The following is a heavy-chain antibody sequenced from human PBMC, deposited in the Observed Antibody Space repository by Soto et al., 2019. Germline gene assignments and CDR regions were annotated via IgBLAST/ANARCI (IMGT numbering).Heavy chain of an antibody. V-gene: IGHV4-59*08. J-gene: IGHJ4*02. CDR3: ARRWGDYFDY. Sequence: QVQLQESGPGLVKPSETLSLTCTVSGGSMSSYYWCWIRQTPGKGLEWIGYIYYSGSTNYNPSLKSRVTISVDTTKTQCSLKLSSVTAADTAVYYCARRWGDYFDYWGQGTLVTVSS. CDR1: GGSMSSYY. CDR2: IYYSGST. D-gene: IGHD3-16*01.